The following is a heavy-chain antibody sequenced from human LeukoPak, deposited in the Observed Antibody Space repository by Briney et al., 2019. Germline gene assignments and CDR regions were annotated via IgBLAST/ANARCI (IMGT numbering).Heavy chain of an antibody. Sequence: GGSLRLSCAASGFTFSTSGMSWVRQAPGKGLEWVAFISYDGGKRFFGESVKGRFTIARDNSENTVSLQMNTLKTEDTAVYYCAKGLRWFGDFYFNFFDYWGQGILVTVSS. CDR1: GFTFSTSG. V-gene: IGHV3-30*18. CDR3: AKGLRWFGDFYFNFFDY. D-gene: IGHD3-10*01. CDR2: ISYDGGKR. J-gene: IGHJ4*02.